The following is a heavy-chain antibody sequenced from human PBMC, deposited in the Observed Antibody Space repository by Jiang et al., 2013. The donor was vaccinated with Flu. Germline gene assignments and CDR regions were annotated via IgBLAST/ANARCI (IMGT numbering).Heavy chain of an antibody. D-gene: IGHD2-21*02. CDR2: VYHTGST. J-gene: IGHJ4*02. V-gene: IGHV4-39*07. CDR1: GGSLSGSGHY. CDR3: VRDGAYCTGGDCFPQVDY. Sequence: GSGLVKPSETLSLTCGVSGGSLSGSGHYWVWIRQPPGKGLEWVGSVYHTGSTYYKPSLKSRVTMSVDTSKSHFSLNLNSVTAADTAVYYCVRDGAYCTGGDCFPQVDYWGQGTLVTVSS.